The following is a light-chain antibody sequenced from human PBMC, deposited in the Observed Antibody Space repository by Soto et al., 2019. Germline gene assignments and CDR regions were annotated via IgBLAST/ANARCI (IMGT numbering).Light chain of an antibody. Sequence: EIVMTQSPANLSASPGERATLSCRASQSVSSNLAWYQQKPGQAPRLLIFGASTRATGIPARFSGSGSGTEFTFTISSLQSEDFAVYYGQQDVNWRSYTFGQGAKLEIK. J-gene: IGKJ2*01. CDR2: GAS. CDR1: QSVSSN. V-gene: IGKV3-15*01. CDR3: QQDVNWRSYT.